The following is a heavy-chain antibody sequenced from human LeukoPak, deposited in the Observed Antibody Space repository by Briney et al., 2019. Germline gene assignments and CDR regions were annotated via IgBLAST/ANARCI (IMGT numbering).Heavy chain of an antibody. V-gene: IGHV1-2*02. J-gene: IGHJ4*02. Sequence: GASVKVSCKASGYSFTAYYMHWVRQAPGQGLEWMGWINPNSGGTKYAQKFQGRVTMTRDTSISTAYMELTRLRSDDTAVYFCARVIHYFGSGTYRYDFDYWGQGTLVTVSS. CDR3: ARVIHYFGSGTYRYDFDY. CDR1: GYSFTAYY. D-gene: IGHD3-10*01. CDR2: INPNSGGT.